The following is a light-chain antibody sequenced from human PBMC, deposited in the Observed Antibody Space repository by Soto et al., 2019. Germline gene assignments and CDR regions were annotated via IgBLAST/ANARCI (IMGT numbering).Light chain of an antibody. CDR1: ESLSRN. Sequence: EIVLTQSPGTLSLSPGERAALSCRASESLSRNLAWYQQKPGQAPRLLIYGASSRATGIPDRFSGSGSGTDFTLTISRLEPEDFAVYYCQQYGSSPRAFGQGTKVDI. CDR2: GAS. J-gene: IGKJ1*01. CDR3: QQYGSSPRA. V-gene: IGKV3-20*01.